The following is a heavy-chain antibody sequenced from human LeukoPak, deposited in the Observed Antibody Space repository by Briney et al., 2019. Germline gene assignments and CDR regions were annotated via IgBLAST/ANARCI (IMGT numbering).Heavy chain of an antibody. D-gene: IGHD3-10*01. CDR2: ISSSSKYI. Sequence: GGSLRLSCAASGXTFSSYSMNWVRQAPGKGLEWVSSISSSSKYIYYADSVKGRFTISRDNAKNSLYLQMNSLRAEDTAVCYCARDGTGSGSSFDYWGQGTLVTVSS. V-gene: IGHV3-21*03. CDR3: ARDGTGSGSSFDY. J-gene: IGHJ4*02. CDR1: GXTFSSYS.